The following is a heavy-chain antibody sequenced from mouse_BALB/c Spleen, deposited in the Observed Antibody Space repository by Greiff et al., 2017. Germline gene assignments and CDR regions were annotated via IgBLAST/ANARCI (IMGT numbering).Heavy chain of an antibody. CDR2: IDPANGNT. CDR3: ARELRLPFWFAY. V-gene: IGHV14-3*02. CDR1: GFNIKDTY. Sequence: VQLQQSGAELVKPGASVKLSCTASGFNIKDTYMHWVKQRPEQGLEWIGRIDPANGNTKYDPKFQGKATITADTSSNTAYLQLSSLTSEDTAVYYCARELRLPFWFAYWGQGTLVTVSA. J-gene: IGHJ3*01. D-gene: IGHD1-2*01.